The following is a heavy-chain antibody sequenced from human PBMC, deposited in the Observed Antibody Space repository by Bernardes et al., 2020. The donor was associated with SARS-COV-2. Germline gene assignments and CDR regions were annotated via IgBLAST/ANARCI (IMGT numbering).Heavy chain of an antibody. CDR1: GFTLSNFS. CDR2: ISRSSSII. D-gene: IGHD6-19*01. V-gene: IGHV3-48*01. Sequence: VETLFLSCAVSGFTLSNFSMNWVRQAPGTGLEWVSYISRSSSIIYYADSVKGRFTLSRDNAKNSLFLQMNSLRADDTAVYYCTRPGRAVAGFDLWGQGTLVTVSS. CDR3: TRPGRAVAGFDL. J-gene: IGHJ4*02.